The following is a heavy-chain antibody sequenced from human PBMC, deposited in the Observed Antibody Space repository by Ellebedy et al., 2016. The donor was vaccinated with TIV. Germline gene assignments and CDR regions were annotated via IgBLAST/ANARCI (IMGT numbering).Heavy chain of an antibody. CDR3: ARVGCSGGGCLWYYGMDV. CDR1: CFTFICYG. J-gene: IGHJ6*02. D-gene: IGHD2-15*01. V-gene: IGHV3-33*01. Sequence: GESLKISCPASCFTFICYGMHLVRPAPGKGLALVAAIFYHGSNKYYADSVKCRFTISRDNSKKTRYMQMSSRRAEETAVYYCARVGCSGGGCLWYYGMDVWGQGTTVTVSS. CDR2: IFYHGSNK.